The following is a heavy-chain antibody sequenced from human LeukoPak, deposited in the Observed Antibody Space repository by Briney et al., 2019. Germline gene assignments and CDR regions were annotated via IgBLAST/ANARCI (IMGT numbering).Heavy chain of an antibody. Sequence: ASVKVSCKASGYTFTHYYIYWVRQAPGQGLEWMGWINPNSGGTNYTQKFLGRVTMTRDTSISTAYMELSSLRPDDTAVYYCARDTSGGPYNYFDPWGQGTLVTVSS. CDR1: GYTFTHYY. CDR2: INPNSGGT. V-gene: IGHV1-2*02. D-gene: IGHD6-25*01. J-gene: IGHJ5*02. CDR3: ARDTSGGPYNYFDP.